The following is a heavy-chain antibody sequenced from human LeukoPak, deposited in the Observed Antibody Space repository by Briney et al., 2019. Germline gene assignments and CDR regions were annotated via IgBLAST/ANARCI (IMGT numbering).Heavy chain of an antibody. CDR1: GYSISSGYY. CDR2: IYHSGST. D-gene: IGHD6-13*01. CDR3: ARDSCSSSWSSLEYFQH. J-gene: IGHJ1*01. Sequence: ASETLSLTCAVSGYSISSGYYWGWIRQPPGKGLEWIGSIYHSGSTYYNPSLKSRVTISVDTSKNQFSLKLSSVTAADTAVYYCARDSCSSSWSSLEYFQHWGQGTLVTVSS. V-gene: IGHV4-38-2*02.